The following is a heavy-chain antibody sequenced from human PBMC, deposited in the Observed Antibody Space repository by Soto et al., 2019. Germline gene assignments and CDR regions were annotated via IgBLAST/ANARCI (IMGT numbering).Heavy chain of an antibody. J-gene: IGHJ5*02. CDR1: GGSISSYY. V-gene: IGHV4-59*01. D-gene: IGHD2-15*01. CDR3: ARDRYCSGGGCYGFDP. CDR2: IYDSGST. Sequence: KTSETLSLTCTVSGGSISSYYWSWIRQPPGKGLEWIGYIYDSGSTNYNPSLKSRVTISVDMSKNQFSLKLSSVTAADTAVYYCARDRYCSGGGCYGFDPWGQGTLVTVSS.